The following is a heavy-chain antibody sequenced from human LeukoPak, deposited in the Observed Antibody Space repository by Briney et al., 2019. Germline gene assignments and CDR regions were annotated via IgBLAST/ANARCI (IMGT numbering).Heavy chain of an antibody. CDR1: GYSFSHYG. J-gene: IGHJ4*02. CDR3: ARGTVVIPAAYYFDY. V-gene: IGHV1-69*13. CDR2: IISIFDTV. D-gene: IGHD2-2*01. Sequence: ASVKVSCKASGYSFSHYGVGWVRQAPGQGLEWVGGIISIFDTVNYAQKFQGRVTVTADDSTGTVYMELSSLRSEDTAVYYCARGTVVIPAAYYFDYWGQGTLVTVSS.